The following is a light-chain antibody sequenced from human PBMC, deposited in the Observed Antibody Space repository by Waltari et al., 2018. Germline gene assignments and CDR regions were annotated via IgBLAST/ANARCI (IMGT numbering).Light chain of an antibody. Sequence: DIVMPQSPDSLAVSLGERATINCKSSQSVLYSSNNKNYLAWYQQKPGKPPKLLIYWASTRESGVPDRFSGSGSGTDFTLTISSLQAEDVAVYYCQQYYSTPGTFGQGTKVEIK. V-gene: IGKV4-1*01. CDR3: QQYYSTPGT. J-gene: IGKJ1*01. CDR2: WAS. CDR1: QSVLYSSNNKNY.